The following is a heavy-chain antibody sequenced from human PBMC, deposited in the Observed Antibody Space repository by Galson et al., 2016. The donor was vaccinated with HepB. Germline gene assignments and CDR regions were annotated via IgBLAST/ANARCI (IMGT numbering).Heavy chain of an antibody. V-gene: IGHV3-74*01. CDR3: ARDVGGIRGY. CDR2: ISPDGSST. CDR1: GSTLRTDW. Sequence: SLRLSCAASGSTLRTDWMHWARQSPGKGLMWVSRISPDGSSTSHADSVKGRFTIFRDNAHDMLYLQMNSLRDEDTAVYYCARDVGGIRGYWGQGTLVTVSS. D-gene: IGHD3-16*01. J-gene: IGHJ4*02.